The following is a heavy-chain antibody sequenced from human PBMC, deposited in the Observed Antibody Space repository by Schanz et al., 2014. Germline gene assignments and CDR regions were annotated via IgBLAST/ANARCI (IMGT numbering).Heavy chain of an antibody. CDR1: GFTFFGSFA. D-gene: IGHD5-18*01. Sequence: EVQLLESGGGLVQPGGSLRLSCVASGFTFFGSFAMSWVRQAPGKGLEWVSTLSGSGAGTFYADSVKSRFTISRDNSENTLYLQMKSLRAEDTAVYYCAKYGGGYSYGFVEYWGQGILVNVSS. CDR2: LSGSGAGT. V-gene: IGHV3-23*01. CDR3: AKYGGGYSYGFVEY. J-gene: IGHJ4*02.